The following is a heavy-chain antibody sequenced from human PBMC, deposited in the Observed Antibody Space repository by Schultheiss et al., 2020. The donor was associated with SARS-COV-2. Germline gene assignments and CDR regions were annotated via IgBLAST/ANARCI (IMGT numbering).Heavy chain of an antibody. CDR3: ARAYCSGGSCYQAQYNWFDP. V-gene: IGHV3-7*03. D-gene: IGHD2-15*01. J-gene: IGHJ5*02. CDR2: IKQDGSEK. CDR1: GFTFSSYG. Sequence: GGSLRLSCAASGFTFSSYGMHWVRQAPGKGLEWVANIKQDGSEKYYVDSVKGRFTISRDNAKNSLYLQMNSLRAEDTAVYYCARAYCSGGSCYQAQYNWFDPWGQGTLVTVSS.